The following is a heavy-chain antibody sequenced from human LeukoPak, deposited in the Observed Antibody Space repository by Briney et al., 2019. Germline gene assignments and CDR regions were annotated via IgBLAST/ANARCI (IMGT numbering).Heavy chain of an antibody. D-gene: IGHD1-1*01. CDR2: IKQDGSEK. Sequence: GGSLRPSCAASGFIFSSYWMSWVRQAPGKGLEWVANIKQDGSEKYYLDSVKGRFTISRDNAKNSLYLQMNSLRAEDTAVYYCARDVYNMGDYWGQGTLVTVSS. CDR1: GFIFSSYW. CDR3: ARDVYNMGDY. J-gene: IGHJ4*02. V-gene: IGHV3-7*01.